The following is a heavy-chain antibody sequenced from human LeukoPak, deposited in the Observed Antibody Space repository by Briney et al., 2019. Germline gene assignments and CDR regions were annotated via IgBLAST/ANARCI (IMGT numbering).Heavy chain of an antibody. CDR1: GGTFSSYA. CDR3: AREAGSSGLLDY. D-gene: IGHD3-22*01. CDR2: IIPIFGTA. Sequence: GASVKVSCKASGGTFSSYAISWVRQAPGQGLEWMGGIIPIFGTANYAQKFQGRVTITADESTCTAYMELSSLRSEDTAVYYCAREAGSSGLLDYWGQGTLVTVSS. V-gene: IGHV1-69*13. J-gene: IGHJ4*02.